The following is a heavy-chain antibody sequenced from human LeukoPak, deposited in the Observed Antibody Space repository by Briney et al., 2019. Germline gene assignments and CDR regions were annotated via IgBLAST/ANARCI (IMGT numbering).Heavy chain of an antibody. CDR1: GYTFTSYY. J-gene: IGHJ4*02. D-gene: IGHD5-24*01. Sequence: GASVKVSCKSSGYTFTSYYIHWVRQAPGQGLEWMGISNPSGGSTSYAQKFQGRVTMTRDTSTSTVYMELSSLRSEDTAVYYCARGVEMATIDYWGEGTLVTVSS. V-gene: IGHV1-46*01. CDR3: ARGVEMATIDY. CDR2: SNPSGGST.